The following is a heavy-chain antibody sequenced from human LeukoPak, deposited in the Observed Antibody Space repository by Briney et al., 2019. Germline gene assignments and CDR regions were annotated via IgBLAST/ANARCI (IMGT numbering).Heavy chain of an antibody. V-gene: IGHV4-59*11. CDR1: GGSMSSRS. CDR2: VYYSGIT. D-gene: IGHD5-12*01. Sequence: SETLSLTCIVSGGSMSSRSWNWLRQAPGKGLEWIGYVYYSGITKYNPSLNSRVTLSLDTSKNQFSSTVTSVTAADTALYYCARCNSGYDGYFDLWGRGILVSVSS. J-gene: IGHJ2*01. CDR3: ARCNSGYDGYFDL.